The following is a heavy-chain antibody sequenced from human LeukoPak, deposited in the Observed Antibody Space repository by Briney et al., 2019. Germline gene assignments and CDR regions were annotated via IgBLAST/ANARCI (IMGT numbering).Heavy chain of an antibody. CDR2: IYYSGST. CDR1: GGSVSSGSYY. Sequence: SETLSLTCTVSGGSVSSGSYYWSWIRQPPGKGLEWIGYIYYSGSTNYNPSLKSRVTISVDTSKNQFSLKLSSVTAADTAVYYCARVHTAVTTYYFDYWGQGTLVTVSS. V-gene: IGHV4-61*01. CDR3: ARVHTAVTTYYFDY. D-gene: IGHD4-17*01. J-gene: IGHJ4*02.